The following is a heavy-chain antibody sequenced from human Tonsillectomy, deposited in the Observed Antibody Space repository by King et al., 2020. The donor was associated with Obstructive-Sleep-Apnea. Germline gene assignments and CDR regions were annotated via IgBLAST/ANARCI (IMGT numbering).Heavy chain of an antibody. CDR1: GFTFSNAW. J-gene: IGHJ4*02. CDR2: LKSKTKGWTT. Sequence: VQLVESGGGLVKPGGSLRLSCAASGFTFSNAWMSWGRLAPGTGLEWVGRLKSKTKGWTTDYAAPVKGRFTISRDDSKNTLYLQMNSLKIEDTAIYYCSTEDDWGQGTLVTVSS. V-gene: IGHV3-15*01. CDR3: STEDD.